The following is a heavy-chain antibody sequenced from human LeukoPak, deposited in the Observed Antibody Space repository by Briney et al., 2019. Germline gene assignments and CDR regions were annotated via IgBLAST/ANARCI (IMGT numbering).Heavy chain of an antibody. CDR1: GGSLSGYY. CDR2: INHIGST. J-gene: IGHJ4*02. V-gene: IGHV4-34*01. CDR3: ARGGRFSDWSRAYYFDL. Sequence: SETLSHTCGVVGGSLSGYYWTWIRQPPGKGLEWIGEINHIGSTIYNPSLASRVSMSVDTSKSQFSLNVSSVTAADTAVYYCARGGRFSDWSRAYYFDLWGLGTPVTVSS. D-gene: IGHD3-9*01.